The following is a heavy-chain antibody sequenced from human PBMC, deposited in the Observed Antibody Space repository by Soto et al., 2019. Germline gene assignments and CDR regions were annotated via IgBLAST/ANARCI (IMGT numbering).Heavy chain of an antibody. V-gene: IGHV3-23*01. CDR2: IGGGGDT. J-gene: IGHJ4*01. CDR3: ARHDDTSGYFTDYDY. Sequence: GGSLRLSCEVSGFTFRTYPMSWGRHAPGKGLQWVSAIGGGGDTYYADSVKGRFTISRDNSKNMPYLQLNRLRVEDTAIFYCARHDDTSGYFTDYDYWGQGAQVTVSS. D-gene: IGHD3-22*01. CDR1: GFTFRTYP.